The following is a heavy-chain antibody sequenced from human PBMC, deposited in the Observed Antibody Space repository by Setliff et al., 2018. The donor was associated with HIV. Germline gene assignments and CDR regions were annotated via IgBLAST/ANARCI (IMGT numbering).Heavy chain of an antibody. D-gene: IGHD3-22*01. Sequence: PSETLSLTCTVSGGSISSYYWSWIRQPAGKGLEWIGHIYISGSTNYNPSFNSRVTMSVDTSKNQFSLKLSSVTAADTAVYYCARDEGGYYNGSFDYWGQGTLVTVSS. V-gene: IGHV4-4*07. CDR2: IYISGST. CDR1: GGSISSYY. CDR3: ARDEGGYYNGSFDY. J-gene: IGHJ4*02.